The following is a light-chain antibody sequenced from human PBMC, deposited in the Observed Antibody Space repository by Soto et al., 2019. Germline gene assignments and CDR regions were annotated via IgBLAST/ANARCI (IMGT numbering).Light chain of an antibody. CDR1: QSVINNY. V-gene: IGKV3-20*01. CDR3: QQYHSTFRA. CDR2: GTS. Sequence: VLTQSPGTLSLSPGDSATLSCTTSQSVINNYVAWYQQKPGQAPRLIIYGTSGRATGIPDRFTAGGSGTEFTLTISRLEPDDFAVYYCQQYHSTFRAFGHGTKVEIK. J-gene: IGKJ1*01.